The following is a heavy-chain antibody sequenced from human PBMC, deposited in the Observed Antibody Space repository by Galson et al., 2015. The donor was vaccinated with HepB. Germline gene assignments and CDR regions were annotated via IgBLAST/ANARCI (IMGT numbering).Heavy chain of an antibody. CDR1: GGSISSSSYY. D-gene: IGHD2-15*01. Sequence: ETLSLTCTVSGGSISSSSYYWGWIRQPPGKGLEWVSGIGTTGAGTYYADSVKGRFTISRDNSENTLYLQMNSLRADDTAVYYCARRYCSGANCYGAFDYWGQGTLVTVSS. V-gene: IGHV3-23*01. J-gene: IGHJ4*02. CDR3: ARRYCSGANCYGAFDY. CDR2: IGTTGAGT.